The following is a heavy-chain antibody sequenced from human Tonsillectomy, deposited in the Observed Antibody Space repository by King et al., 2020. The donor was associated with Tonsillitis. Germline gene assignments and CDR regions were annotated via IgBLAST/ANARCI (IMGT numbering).Heavy chain of an antibody. Sequence: VQLLESGGGVVQPGRSLRLSCAASGFTFSSYGMHWVRQAPGKGLEWVAVISYDGSNKYYADSVKGRFTISRDNSKNTLYLQMNSLRAEDTAVYYCAKHSSYYYGMDVWGQGTTVTVSS. J-gene: IGHJ6*02. CDR2: ISYDGSNK. CDR3: AKHSSYYYGMDV. D-gene: IGHD2-15*01. V-gene: IGHV3-30*18. CDR1: GFTFSSYG.